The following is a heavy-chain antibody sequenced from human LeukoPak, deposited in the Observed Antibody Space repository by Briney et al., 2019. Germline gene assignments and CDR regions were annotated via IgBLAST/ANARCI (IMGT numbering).Heavy chain of an antibody. V-gene: IGHV3-21*01. Sequence: PGGSLRLSCAASGFTFSSYSMNWVRQAPGKGLEWVSSISSSSSYIYYADSVKGRFTISRDNAKNSLYLQMNSLRAEDTAVYYCAIFPTVEMATPSLIGYWGQGTLVTVSS. D-gene: IGHD5-24*01. J-gene: IGHJ4*02. CDR3: AIFPTVEMATPSLIGY. CDR2: ISSSSSYI. CDR1: GFTFSSYS.